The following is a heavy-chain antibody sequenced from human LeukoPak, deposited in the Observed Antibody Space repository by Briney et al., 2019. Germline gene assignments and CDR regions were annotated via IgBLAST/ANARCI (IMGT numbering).Heavy chain of an antibody. CDR2: ISGSGGST. CDR1: GFTFSNAW. J-gene: IGHJ4*02. V-gene: IGHV3-23*01. CDR3: AKEGSPRYCSSTSCQYYFDY. Sequence: PGGSLRLSCAASGFTFSNAWMTWVRQAPGKGLEWVSAISGSGGSTYYADSVKGRFTISRDNSKNTLYLQMNSLRAEDTAVYYCAKEGSPRYCSSTSCQYYFDYWGQGTLVTVSS. D-gene: IGHD2-2*01.